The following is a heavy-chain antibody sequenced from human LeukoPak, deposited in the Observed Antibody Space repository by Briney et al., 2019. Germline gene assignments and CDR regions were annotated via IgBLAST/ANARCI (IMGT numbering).Heavy chain of an antibody. CDR1: GGTFGSYA. D-gene: IGHD3-9*01. CDR2: IIPIFGTA. J-gene: IGHJ4*02. Sequence: ASVKVSCKASGGTFGSYAISWVRQAPGQGLEWMGGIIPIFGTANYAQKFQGRVTITADESTSTAYMEMSRLRSDDTALYYCARSPHILTGENFDYWGQGTLVTVSS. V-gene: IGHV1-69*01. CDR3: ARSPHILTGENFDY.